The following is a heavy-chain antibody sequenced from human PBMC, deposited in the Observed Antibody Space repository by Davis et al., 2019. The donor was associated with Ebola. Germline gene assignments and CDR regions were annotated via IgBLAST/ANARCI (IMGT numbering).Heavy chain of an antibody. Sequence: MPSETLSLTCTVSGGSISSSSYYWGWIRQPPGKGLEWIGSIYYSGSTYYNPSLKSRVTISVDTSKKQFSLKLSSVTAADTAVYYCARQALRFLEWLFGGWFDPWGQGTLVTVSS. V-gene: IGHV4-39*01. CDR1: GGSISSSSYY. J-gene: IGHJ5*02. CDR3: ARQALRFLEWLFGGWFDP. CDR2: IYYSGST. D-gene: IGHD3-3*01.